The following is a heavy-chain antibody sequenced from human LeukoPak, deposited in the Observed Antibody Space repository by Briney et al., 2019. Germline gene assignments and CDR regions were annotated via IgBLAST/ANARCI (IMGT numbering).Heavy chain of an antibody. D-gene: IGHD6-19*01. CDR3: AKEGPFGYSSGWYNY. CDR1: GFTFSSYA. V-gene: IGHV3-64*01. Sequence: GGSLRLSSAASGFTFSSYAMHWVRHAPGKGLEYVSAISSNGSNTYYANSVKGRFIISRDNSKNTLHLQKGTLRAEDRAVYYCAKEGPFGYSSGWYNYWGQGTLVTVSS. J-gene: IGHJ4*02. CDR2: ISSNGSNT.